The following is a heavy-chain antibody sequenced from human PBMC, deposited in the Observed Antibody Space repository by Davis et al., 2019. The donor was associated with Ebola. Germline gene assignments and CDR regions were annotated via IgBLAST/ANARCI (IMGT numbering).Heavy chain of an antibody. Sequence: AASVKVSCKASGYTFSSYGISWVRQAPGQGLEWMGWISAYSRNTNYAEKLQGRVTMTTDTSTSTVYMEVGSLRSDDTAVYYCARAQFPTTSDHWGQGTLVTVSS. CDR1: GYTFSSYG. CDR3: ARAQFPTTSDH. D-gene: IGHD1-1*01. J-gene: IGHJ4*02. V-gene: IGHV1-18*04. CDR2: ISAYSRNT.